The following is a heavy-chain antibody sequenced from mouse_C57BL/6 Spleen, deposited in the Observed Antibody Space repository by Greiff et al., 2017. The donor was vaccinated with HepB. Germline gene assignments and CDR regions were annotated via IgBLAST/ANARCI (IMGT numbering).Heavy chain of an antibody. Sequence: QVQLQQSGAELVKPGASVKLSCKASGYTFTSYWMQWVKQRPGQGLEWIGEIDPSDSYTNYNQKFKGKATLTVDTSSSTAYMQLSSLTSEDSAVYYCARDPLKGNFDYWGQGTTLTVSS. D-gene: IGHD1-3*01. V-gene: IGHV1-50*01. CDR2: IDPSDSYT. J-gene: IGHJ2*01. CDR1: GYTFTSYW. CDR3: ARDPLKGNFDY.